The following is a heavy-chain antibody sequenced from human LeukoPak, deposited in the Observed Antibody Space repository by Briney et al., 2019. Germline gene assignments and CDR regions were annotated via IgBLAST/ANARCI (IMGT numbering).Heavy chain of an antibody. J-gene: IGHJ3*02. D-gene: IGHD3-10*01. V-gene: IGHV3-73*01. CDR2: IRSTANNYAT. Sequence: PGGSLRLSCAASGFTFSGSAMHWVRQASGKGLEWVGRIRSTANNYATAYAGSVKGRFTISGDDSQSTAYLQMDSLKTEDTAVYYCTHYRGASDLVDAFDIWGQGTVVTVSS. CDR1: GFTFSGSA. CDR3: THYRGASDLVDAFDI.